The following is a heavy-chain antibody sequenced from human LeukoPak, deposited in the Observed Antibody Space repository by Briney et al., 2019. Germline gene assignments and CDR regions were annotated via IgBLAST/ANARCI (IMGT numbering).Heavy chain of an antibody. J-gene: IGHJ4*02. Sequence: AGGSLRLSCAASGFTFSSYTMHWIRQAPGKGLEWVSSISGSNSYIFYADSVEGRFTVSRDNAKDSLYLQMNSLRAEDTAVYYCARALTTLTYEGYWGQGTLVTVSS. CDR2: ISGSNSYI. D-gene: IGHD1-1*01. V-gene: IGHV3-21*01. CDR1: GFTFSSYT. CDR3: ARALTTLTYEGY.